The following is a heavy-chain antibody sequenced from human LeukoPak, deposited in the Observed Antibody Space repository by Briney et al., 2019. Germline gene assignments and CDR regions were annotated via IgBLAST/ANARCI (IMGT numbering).Heavy chain of an antibody. D-gene: IGHD1-26*01. CDR3: ARDPNSGANY. CDR1: GFTFSSYW. CDR2: INSDGSST. V-gene: IGHV3-74*01. J-gene: IGHJ4*02. Sequence: GGSLRLSCAASGFTFSSYWMHWVRRAPGKGRVWVSRINSDGSSTSYADSVKGRFTISRDNAKNTLYLQMNSLRAEDTAVYYCARDPNSGANYWGQGTLVTVSS.